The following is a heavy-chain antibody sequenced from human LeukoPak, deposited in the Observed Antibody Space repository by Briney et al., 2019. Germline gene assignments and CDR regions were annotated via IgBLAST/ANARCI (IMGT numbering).Heavy chain of an antibody. D-gene: IGHD3-22*01. CDR2: ITNSSNSK. J-gene: IGHJ4*02. Sequence: GGSLRLSCAASEFTFSSYSMNWVRQAPGKGLEWVSYITNSSNSKSYADSVKGRFTISRDNSKNTLYLQMNSLRAEDTAVYYCARAPGSSSSWSYFDFWGQGILVTVSS. CDR3: ARAPGSSSSWSYFDF. V-gene: IGHV3-48*01. CDR1: EFTFSSYS.